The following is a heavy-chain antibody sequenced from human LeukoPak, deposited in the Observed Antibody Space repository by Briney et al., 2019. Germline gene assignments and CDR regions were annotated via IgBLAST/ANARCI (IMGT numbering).Heavy chain of an antibody. D-gene: IGHD3-10*01. Sequence: ASVKVSCKASGYTFTGYHMHWVRQAPGQGLEWMGWINPNSGGTNYAQKFQGRVTMTRDTSTSTAYMELSRLRSDDTAVYYCARGIWFGELLYGDNWFDPWGQGTLVTVSS. CDR3: ARGIWFGELLYGDNWFDP. CDR1: GYTFTGYH. CDR2: INPNSGGT. V-gene: IGHV1-2*02. J-gene: IGHJ5*02.